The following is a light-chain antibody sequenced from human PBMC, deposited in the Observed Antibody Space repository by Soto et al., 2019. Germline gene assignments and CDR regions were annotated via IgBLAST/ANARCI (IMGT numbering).Light chain of an antibody. J-gene: IGKJ1*01. V-gene: IGKV3-15*01. CDR3: KQYNNWWT. CDR2: GAS. Sequence: EIVMTQSPSTLSVSPGERATLSCRASQSVSNNLAWYQKKPGKAPRLLIYGASTMATGIPARFSGSGSGTEFTLTISSLHSEDFAFYYCKQYNNWWTFGQGTRVDIK. CDR1: QSVSNN.